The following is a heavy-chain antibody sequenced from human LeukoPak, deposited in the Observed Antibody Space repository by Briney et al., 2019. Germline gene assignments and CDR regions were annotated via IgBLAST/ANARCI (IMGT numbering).Heavy chain of an antibody. Sequence: TPSETLSLTCAVYGGSFSGYYWSWIRQPPGKGLEWIGEINHSGSTNYNPSLKSRVTISVDTSKNQFSLKLSSVTAADTAVYYCARGGIAVAGTDLDYWGQGTLVTVSS. V-gene: IGHV4-34*01. J-gene: IGHJ4*02. CDR3: ARGGIAVAGTDLDY. D-gene: IGHD6-19*01. CDR2: INHSGST. CDR1: GGSFSGYY.